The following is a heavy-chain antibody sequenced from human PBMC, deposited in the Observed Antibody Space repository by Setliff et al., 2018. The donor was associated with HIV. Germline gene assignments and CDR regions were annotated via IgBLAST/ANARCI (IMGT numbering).Heavy chain of an antibody. V-gene: IGHV4-38-2*01. J-gene: IGHJ3*02. CDR2: LHHSGTI. CDR1: GYSISSGYY. Sequence: SETLSLTCAVSGYSISSGYYWGWIRQPPGKGLEWIGTLHHSGTIYYNSSLKSRVTISVDTSKNQFSLNLTSVTAADTAVYYCARLGYSGSLVGAFDIWGQGTMVTVSS. D-gene: IGHD1-26*01. CDR3: ARLGYSGSLVGAFDI.